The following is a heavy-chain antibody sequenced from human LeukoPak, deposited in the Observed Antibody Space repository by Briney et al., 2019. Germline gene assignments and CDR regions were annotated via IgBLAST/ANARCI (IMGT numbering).Heavy chain of an antibody. Sequence: ASVKVSCKASGYTFTSYDINWVRQATGQGLEWMGWMNPNSGNTGYAQKFQGRVTMTRNTSISTAYMELSSLRSEDTAVYCCARGLVVAPRAPPGYWGQGTLVTVSS. CDR2: MNPNSGNT. CDR3: ARGLVVAPRAPPGY. D-gene: IGHD3-22*01. CDR1: GYTFTSYD. J-gene: IGHJ4*02. V-gene: IGHV1-8*01.